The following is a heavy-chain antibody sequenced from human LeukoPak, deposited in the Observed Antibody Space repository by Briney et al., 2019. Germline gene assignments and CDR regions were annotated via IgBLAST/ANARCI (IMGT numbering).Heavy chain of an antibody. Sequence: ASVKVSCKASGGTFTSYAISWVRQAPGKGLEWMGGIIPIFGTANYAQKFQGRVTITADESTSTAYMELSSLRSEDTAVYDCARDGGYSGSSYFDYWGQGTLVTVSS. V-gene: IGHV1-69*13. D-gene: IGHD1-26*01. CDR2: IIPIFGTA. CDR1: GGTFTSYA. J-gene: IGHJ4*02. CDR3: ARDGGYSGSSYFDY.